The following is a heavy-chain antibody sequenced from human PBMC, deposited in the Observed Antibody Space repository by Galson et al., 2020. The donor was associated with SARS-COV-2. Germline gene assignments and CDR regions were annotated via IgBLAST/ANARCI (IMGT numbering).Heavy chain of an antibody. V-gene: IGHV2-70*01. D-gene: IGHD3-10*01. J-gene: IGHJ6*02. Sequence: SGPTLVKPTQTLTLTCTFSGFSLSTSGMCVSWIRQPPGKALEWLALIDWDDDQYYSTSLKTRLTISKDTSKNQVVLTMTNMDPVDTATYYCARTSLLWFGHWYGMDVWGQGTTVTFSS. CDR1: GFSLSTSGMC. CDR2: IDWDDDQ. CDR3: ARTSLLWFGHWYGMDV.